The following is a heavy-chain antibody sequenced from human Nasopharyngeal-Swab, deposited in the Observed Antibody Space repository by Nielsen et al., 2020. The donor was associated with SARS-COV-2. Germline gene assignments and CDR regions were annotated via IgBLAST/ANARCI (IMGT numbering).Heavy chain of an antibody. Sequence: SQTLSLTRAVFSGSFSDYKWHWVRQPPGKGLEWLGEINQGGTTNYKPSLKSRVTVSIDTSKNQFSLRLTSVTAADTAVYYCARGHRSISMIVVVIATAHFYFDSWGRGTLVTVTS. D-gene: IGHD3-22*01. CDR2: INQGGTT. J-gene: IGHJ4*02. V-gene: IGHV4-34*01. CDR3: ARGHRSISMIVVVIATAHFYFDS. CDR1: SGSFSDYK.